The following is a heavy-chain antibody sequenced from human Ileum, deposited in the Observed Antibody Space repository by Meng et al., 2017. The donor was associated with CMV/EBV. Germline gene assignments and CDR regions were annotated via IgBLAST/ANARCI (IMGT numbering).Heavy chain of an antibody. CDR3: ARGRYDFWSGYYKAEDY. D-gene: IGHD3-3*01. CDR2: ISAYNGNT. Sequence: YTFASYGISWVRQAPGQGLEWMGWISAYNGNTNYAQKLQGRVTMTTDTSTSTAYMALRSLRSDDTAVYYCARGRYDFWSGYYKAEDYWGQGTLVTVSS. J-gene: IGHJ4*02. CDR1: YTFASYG. V-gene: IGHV1-18*01.